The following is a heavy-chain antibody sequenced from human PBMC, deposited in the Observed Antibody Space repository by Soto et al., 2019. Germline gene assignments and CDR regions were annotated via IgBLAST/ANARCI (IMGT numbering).Heavy chain of an antibody. CDR3: ARGCGGGSCYRYYYYGMDV. J-gene: IGHJ6*02. D-gene: IGHD2-15*01. CDR2: IYHSGST. Sequence: PSATLSLTCAVCGGTIRSGGYSWSWIRQPPGKGLEWIGYIYHSGSTYYNPSLKSRVTISVDRSKNQFSLKLSSVTAADTAVYYCARGCGGGSCYRYYYYGMDVWGQGTTVTV. CDR1: GGTIRSGGYS. V-gene: IGHV4-30-2*01.